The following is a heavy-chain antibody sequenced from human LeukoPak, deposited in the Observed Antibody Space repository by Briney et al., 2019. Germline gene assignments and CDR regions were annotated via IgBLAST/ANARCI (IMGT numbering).Heavy chain of an antibody. CDR1: RFTFGDYA. J-gene: IGHJ4*02. V-gene: IGHV3-49*04. CDR3: TRGDYYDY. Sequence: GGALRVSCMASRFTFGDYALSWVRQAPGKGLEGVGFIRSKPYGGTTEYAASVKGRFTISRDDSNSLAYLQMNSLKTEDTAVYYCTRGDYYDYWGQGTLVTVSS. CDR2: IRSKPYGGTT.